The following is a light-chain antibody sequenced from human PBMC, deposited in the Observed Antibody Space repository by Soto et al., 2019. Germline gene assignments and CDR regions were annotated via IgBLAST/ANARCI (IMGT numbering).Light chain of an antibody. V-gene: IGLV2-11*01. J-gene: IGLJ1*01. CDR1: NNDVGGYNY. CDR3: SSYADIYTFV. Sequence: QPVLTQPRSVSGSPGHSVAISCTGTNNDVGGYNYVSWYQQHPDKAPKLIIYDVNRRPSGVPDRFSGSKSGNTASLTISGLQSEDEADYYCSSYADIYTFVFGSGTKLTVL. CDR2: DVN.